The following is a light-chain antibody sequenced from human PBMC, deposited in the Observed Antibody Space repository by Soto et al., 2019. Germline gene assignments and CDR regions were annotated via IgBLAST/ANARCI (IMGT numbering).Light chain of an antibody. CDR3: SSYADSSAFDVI. CDR1: SSDVGGYTS. Sequence: QSALTQPPSLSGSPGQSITISCTGTSSDVGGYTSVSWYQQHPGKAPKLVIYEVSDRPSGVSSRFSGSKSGNTASLTISGLQAEDEADYYCSSYADSSAFDVIFGGGTKLTVL. J-gene: IGLJ2*01. V-gene: IGLV2-14*01. CDR2: EVS.